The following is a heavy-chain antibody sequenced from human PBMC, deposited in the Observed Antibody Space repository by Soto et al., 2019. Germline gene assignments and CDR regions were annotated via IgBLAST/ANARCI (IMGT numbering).Heavy chain of an antibody. Sequence: SVKVSCKASGGTFSSYAISWVRQAPGQGLEWMGGIIPIFGTANYAQKFQGRVTITADESTSTAYMELSSLRSEDTAVYYCASIEAVFGAFDTWGQGTLVTVSS. J-gene: IGHJ5*02. CDR2: IIPIFGTA. CDR3: ASIEAVFGAFDT. D-gene: IGHD6-13*01. V-gene: IGHV1-69*13. CDR1: GGTFSSYA.